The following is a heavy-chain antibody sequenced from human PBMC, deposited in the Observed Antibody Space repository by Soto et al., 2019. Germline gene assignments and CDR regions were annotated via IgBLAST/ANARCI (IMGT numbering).Heavy chain of an antibody. CDR1: GGSISSYY. CDR3: ARLPGGTDY. J-gene: IGHJ4*02. D-gene: IGHD3-16*01. Sequence: PSETLSLTCTVSGGSISSYYWSWIRQPPGKGLEWIGSIYYSGSTYYNPSLKSRVTISVDTSGNQFSLTLTSLTAADTAVYYCARLPGGTDYWGQGTLVTVSS. V-gene: IGHV4-39*01. CDR2: IYYSGST.